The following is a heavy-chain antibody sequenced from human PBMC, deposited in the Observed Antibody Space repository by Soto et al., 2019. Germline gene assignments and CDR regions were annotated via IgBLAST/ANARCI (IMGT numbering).Heavy chain of an antibody. CDR3: ARVRDFWSGYYFDY. CDR2: IYYSGST. CDR1: GGSISSYY. V-gene: IGHV4-59*01. Sequence: SETLSLTCTVSGGSISSYYWSWIRQPPGKGLEWIGYIYYSGSTNYNPSLKSRVTISVDTSKNQFSLKLSSVTAADTAVYYCARVRDFWSGYYFDYWGQGTLVTVSS. J-gene: IGHJ4*02. D-gene: IGHD3-3*01.